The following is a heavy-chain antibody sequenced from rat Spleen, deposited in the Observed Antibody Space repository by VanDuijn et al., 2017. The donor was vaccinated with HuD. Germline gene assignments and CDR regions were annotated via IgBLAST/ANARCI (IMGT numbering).Heavy chain of an antibody. V-gene: IGHV2S12*01. J-gene: IGHJ3*01. CDR3: TRESLPGFNSHWFLS. CDR1: GFSLTSNG. Sequence: QVHLKESGPGLVQSSQTLSLTCTVSGFSLTSNGVSWVRQPPGEGLEWIAAISTGGNTYYNSALSSRLSISRDTSKSKVFFKVYSLQNKETATYFCTRESLPGFNSHWFLSWGKGTLVTVSS. D-gene: IGHD1-4*01. CDR2: ISTGGNT.